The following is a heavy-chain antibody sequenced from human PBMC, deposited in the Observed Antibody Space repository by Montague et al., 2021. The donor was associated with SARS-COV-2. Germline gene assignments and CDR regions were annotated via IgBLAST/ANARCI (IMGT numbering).Heavy chain of an antibody. D-gene: IGHD3-9*01. J-gene: IGHJ6*03. V-gene: IGHV6-1*01. Sequence: CAISGDSVSSNSAAWNWIRQSPSRGLEWLVRTYYGPKWYNDYAVSVESRITINPDTSKNQFSLQLNSVTPEDTTVYYCARDLKPPGDILTGYLPYYYYMDVWGKGTTVTVSS. CDR3: ARDLKPPGDILTGYLPYYYYMDV. CDR1: GDSVSSNSAA. CDR2: TYYGPKWYN.